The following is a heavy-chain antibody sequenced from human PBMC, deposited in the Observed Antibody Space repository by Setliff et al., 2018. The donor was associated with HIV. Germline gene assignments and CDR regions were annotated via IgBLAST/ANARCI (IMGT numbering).Heavy chain of an antibody. CDR2: INAGNGHT. V-gene: IGHV1-3*01. D-gene: IGHD6-6*01. CDR1: GYTFTSYP. Sequence: ASVKVSCKASGYTFTSYPLHWVRQAPGQRLEWMGWINAGNGHTKYSQKFQGRVTITRDTSASTAYMELSSLRSEDTAVYYCTRGKYSSSPPFDYWGQGTLVTVSS. J-gene: IGHJ4*02. CDR3: TRGKYSSSPPFDY.